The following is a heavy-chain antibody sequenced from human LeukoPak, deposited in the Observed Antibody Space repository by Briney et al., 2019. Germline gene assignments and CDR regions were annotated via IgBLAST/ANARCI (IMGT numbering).Heavy chain of an antibody. V-gene: IGHV4-59*12. J-gene: IGHJ5*02. CDR2: IYYSGST. Sequence: PSETLSLTCTVSGGSISSYSWSWIRQPPGQGLERIGYIYYSGSTNYNPSLKSRVTISVDTSKNKFSLKLSSVTAADTGVYYCARDLDGCNNWFDPWGQGTLVTVSS. CDR1: GGSISSYS. D-gene: IGHD5-24*01. CDR3: ARDLDGCNNWFDP.